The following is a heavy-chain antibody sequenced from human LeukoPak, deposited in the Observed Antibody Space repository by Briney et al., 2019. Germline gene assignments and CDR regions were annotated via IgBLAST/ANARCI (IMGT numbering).Heavy chain of an antibody. J-gene: IGHJ4*02. V-gene: IGHV4-39*07. CDR3: ARLMVTAYFDY. CDR1: GGSISSSSYY. Sequence: PSEALSLTCTVSGGSISSSSYYWGWIRQPPGKGLEWIGNIYYSGSTYYNPSLKSRVTISVDTSKNQFSLRLSSVTAADTAVYYCARLMVTAYFDYWGQGTLVTVSS. CDR2: IYYSGST. D-gene: IGHD2-21*02.